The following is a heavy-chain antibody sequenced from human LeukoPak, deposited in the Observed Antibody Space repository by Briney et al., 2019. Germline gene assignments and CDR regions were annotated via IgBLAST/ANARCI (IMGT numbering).Heavy chain of an antibody. J-gene: IGHJ4*02. D-gene: IGHD3/OR15-3a*01. CDR1: GFTFTSLG. CDR3: AKGGMDFWTTYAWFSYFDY. CDR2: ISYDGSNK. Sequence: GRSLSLSCAVSGFTFTSLGMRWIRPATGKGLDWEAVISYDGSNKYYADSVKGRFTISRDNSKSTLYLQMNSLRAEDTAVYYCAKGGMDFWTTYAWFSYFDYWGQGTLVTVSS. V-gene: IGHV3-30*18.